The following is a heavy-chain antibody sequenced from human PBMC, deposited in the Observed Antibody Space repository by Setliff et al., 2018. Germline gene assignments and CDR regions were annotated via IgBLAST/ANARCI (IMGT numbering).Heavy chain of an antibody. D-gene: IGHD1-1*01. V-gene: IGHV4-34*11. CDR2: IYYSGST. CDR3: ARGGGRFRQLGAPGVHTFDI. J-gene: IGHJ3*02. CDR1: GGSFSGHH. Sequence: SETLSLTCAVYGGSFSGHHWCWIRQPPGKGLEWIGSIYYSGSTYYNPSLRSRVTISVDTSKKQYSLNLSSVTAADTAVYYCARGGGRFRQLGAPGVHTFDIWGQGTMVTVSS.